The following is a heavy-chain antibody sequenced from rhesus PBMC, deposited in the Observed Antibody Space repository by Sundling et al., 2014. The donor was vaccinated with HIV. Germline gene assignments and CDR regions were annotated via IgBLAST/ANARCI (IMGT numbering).Heavy chain of an antibody. Sequence: DVRLVESGGGLVQPGGSLRLSCAASGFTFSDYYINWVRQAPGKGPEWVGFIRNKAKGGAPAYAASVTGRFTISRDDSKNIASLQMDSLKTEDTAVYYCTARYESDYWGQGVLVAVSS. CDR2: IRNKAKGGAP. CDR1: GFTFSDYY. D-gene: IGHD3-9*01. V-gene: IGHV3-116*02. CDR3: TARYESDY. J-gene: IGHJ4*01.